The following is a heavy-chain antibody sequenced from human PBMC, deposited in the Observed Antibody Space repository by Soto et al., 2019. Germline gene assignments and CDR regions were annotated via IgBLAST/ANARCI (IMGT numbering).Heavy chain of an antibody. CDR2: TYYRSKWYN. V-gene: IGHV6-1*01. CDR1: GNRGACNTAA. D-gene: IGHD4-17*01. Sequence: SPSRSVTGAISGNRGACNTAAWNLIRQAPWRGLEWLGRTYYRSKWYNDYAVSVKSRITINPDTSKNQFSRQLNSVTPEDTAVYYCARAHSTVTSCCYGMDVLGQGSTDIAFS. J-gene: IGHJ6*02. CDR3: ARAHSTVTSCCYGMDV.